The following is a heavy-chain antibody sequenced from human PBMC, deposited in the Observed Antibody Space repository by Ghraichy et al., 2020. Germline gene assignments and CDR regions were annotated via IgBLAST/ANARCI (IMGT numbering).Heavy chain of an antibody. D-gene: IGHD1-26*01. J-gene: IGHJ3*02. CDR3: ARDQNGGHTVGQWELLIIGAFYI. CDR2: IYHSGST. V-gene: IGHV4-38-2*02. Sequence: SETLSLTCTVSGYSISSGYYWGWIRQPPGKGLEWIGSIYHSGSTYYNPSLKSRVTISVDTSKNQFSLKLSSVTAADTAVYYCARDQNGGHTVGQWELLIIGAFYIWGQGTMVTVSS. CDR1: GYSISSGYY.